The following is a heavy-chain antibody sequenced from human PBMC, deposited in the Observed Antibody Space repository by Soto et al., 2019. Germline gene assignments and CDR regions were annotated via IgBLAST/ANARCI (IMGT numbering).Heavy chain of an antibody. J-gene: IGHJ4*02. Sequence: SETLSLTCAVSGYSISSGYYWGWIRQPPGKGLEWIGSIYHSGSTYYNPSLKSRVTISVDTSKNQFSLKLSSVTAADTAVYYCGRVGSGYDWDFDYWGQGTLVTVSS. CDR2: IYHSGST. CDR3: GRVGSGYDWDFDY. D-gene: IGHD5-12*01. V-gene: IGHV4-38-2*01. CDR1: GYSISSGYY.